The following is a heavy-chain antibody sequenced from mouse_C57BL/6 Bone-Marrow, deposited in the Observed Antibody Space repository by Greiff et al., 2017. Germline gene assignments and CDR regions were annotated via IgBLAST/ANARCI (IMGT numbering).Heavy chain of an antibody. J-gene: IGHJ2*01. CDR3: ARLGYYGSSFDY. CDR2: ISSGGSYT. Sequence: EVMLVESGGDLVKPGGSLKLSCAASGFTFSSYGMSWVRQTPDKRLEWVATISSGGSYTYYPDSVKGRFTISRDNAKNTLYLQMSSLKSEDTAMYYCARLGYYGSSFDYWGQGTTLTVSS. CDR1: GFTFSSYG. D-gene: IGHD1-1*01. V-gene: IGHV5-6*01.